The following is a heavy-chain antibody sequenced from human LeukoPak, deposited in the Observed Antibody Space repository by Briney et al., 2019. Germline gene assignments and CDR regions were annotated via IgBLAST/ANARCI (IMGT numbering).Heavy chain of an antibody. CDR3: AREGWHY. CDR2: ISYDGSNK. D-gene: IGHD6-19*01. V-gene: IGHV3-30*03. J-gene: IGHJ4*02. CDR1: GFSFSNYN. Sequence: GGSLRLSCAPSGFSFSNYNMNWVRQAPGKGLEWVAVISYDGSNKYYADSVKGRFTISRDNSKNTLYLQMNSLRAEDTAVYYCAREGWHYWGQGTLVTVSS.